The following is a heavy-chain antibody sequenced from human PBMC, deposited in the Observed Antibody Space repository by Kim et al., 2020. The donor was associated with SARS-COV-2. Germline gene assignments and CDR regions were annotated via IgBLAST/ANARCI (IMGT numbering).Heavy chain of an antibody. CDR3: AIVASKLRFLNFEY. J-gene: IGHJ4*02. D-gene: IGHD3-3*01. Sequence: YPDSVKGRFPISRDNSKNTLYLQLNSLRAEDTAVYYCAIVASKLRFLNFEYWGQGTLVTVSP. V-gene: IGHV3-23*01.